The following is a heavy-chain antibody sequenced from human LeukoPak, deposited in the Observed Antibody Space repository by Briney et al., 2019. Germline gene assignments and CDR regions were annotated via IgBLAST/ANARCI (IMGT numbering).Heavy chain of an antibody. CDR3: AREVGHYGHDY. J-gene: IGHJ4*02. CDR1: GFTVSNNY. D-gene: IGHD4-17*01. V-gene: IGHV3-53*01. CDR2: MYAGGST. Sequence: GGSLRLSCAASGFTVSNNYMTWVRQAPGKGLEWVSVMYAGGSTYYADSVKGRFTISRDNSKNTLYPQMNSLRAEDTAVYYCAREVGHYGHDYWGQGTLVTVSS.